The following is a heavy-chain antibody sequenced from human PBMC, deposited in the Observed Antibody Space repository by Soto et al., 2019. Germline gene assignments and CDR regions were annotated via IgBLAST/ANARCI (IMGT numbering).Heavy chain of an antibody. CDR1: GFSFIYYG. CDR3: ARYYCSTSTCYSYWLDP. D-gene: IGHD2-2*02. V-gene: IGHV1-18*04. J-gene: IGHJ5*02. CDR2: ISAHNGNT. Sequence: QMQLVQSGAEVKKPGASVKVSCKASGFSFIYYGITWVRQAPGQGLEWMGWISAHNGNTNYAQQLEGRVTMTTDTSTSTAYMELRSLRSDDTAVYYCARYYCSTSTCYSYWLDPWGQGTLVTVSS.